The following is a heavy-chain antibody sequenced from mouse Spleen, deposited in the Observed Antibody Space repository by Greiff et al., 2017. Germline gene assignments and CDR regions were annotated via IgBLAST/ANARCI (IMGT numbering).Heavy chain of an antibody. D-gene: IGHD2-14*01. V-gene: IGHV1-18*01. J-gene: IGHJ3*01. Sequence: EVQLQESGPELVKPGASVKIPCKASGYTFTDYNMDWVKQSHGKSLEWIGDINPNNGGTIYNQKFKGKATLTVDKSSSTAYMELRSLTSEDTAVYYCARRVYRYDGPAWFAYWGQGTLVTVSA. CDR1: GYTFTDYN. CDR3: ARRVYRYDGPAWFAY. CDR2: INPNNGGT.